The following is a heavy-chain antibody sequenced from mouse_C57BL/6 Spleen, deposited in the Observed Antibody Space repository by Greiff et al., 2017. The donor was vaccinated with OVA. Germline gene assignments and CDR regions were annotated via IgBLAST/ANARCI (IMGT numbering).Heavy chain of an antibody. Sequence: VHVKQSGAELVRPGASVKLSCTASGFNIKDDYMHWVKQRPEQGLAWIGWIDPENGDTEYASKFQGKATITADTSSNTAYLQLSSLTSEDTAVYYCTTVDNAFAYWGQGTLVTVSA. J-gene: IGHJ3*01. CDR1: GFNIKDDY. CDR3: TTVDNAFAY. CDR2: IDPENGDT. V-gene: IGHV14-4*01. D-gene: IGHD6-1*01.